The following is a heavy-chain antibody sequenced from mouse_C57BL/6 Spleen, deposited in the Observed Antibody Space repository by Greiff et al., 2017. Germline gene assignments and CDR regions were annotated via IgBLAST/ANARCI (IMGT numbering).Heavy chain of an antibody. CDR1: GYTFTSYG. Sequence: VQLQESGAELARPGASVKLSCKASGYTFTSYGISWVKQRTGQGLEWIGEIYPRSGNTYYNEKFKGKATLTADKSSSTAYMELRSLTSEDSAVYFCARPYYYGSSYAYYFGYWGQGTTLTVSS. D-gene: IGHD1-1*01. V-gene: IGHV1-81*01. CDR3: ARPYYYGSSYAYYFGY. J-gene: IGHJ2*01. CDR2: IYPRSGNT.